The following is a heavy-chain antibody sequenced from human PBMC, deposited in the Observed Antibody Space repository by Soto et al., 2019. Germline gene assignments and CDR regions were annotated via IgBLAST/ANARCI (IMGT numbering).Heavy chain of an antibody. V-gene: IGHV3-23*01. J-gene: IGHJ4*02. CDR1: GFTFSNYA. Sequence: EVRLLESGGALIQPGGSLRLSCAASGFTFSNYAMSWVRQAPGKGLEWVSVITGSGGSTKYADSVVGRFIISRDNSKNTLFIQMNSLRAEDAAVNYCAKARYTEGWYLFDYWGQGTLVTVSS. CDR2: ITGSGGST. D-gene: IGHD2-2*02. CDR3: AKARYTEGWYLFDY.